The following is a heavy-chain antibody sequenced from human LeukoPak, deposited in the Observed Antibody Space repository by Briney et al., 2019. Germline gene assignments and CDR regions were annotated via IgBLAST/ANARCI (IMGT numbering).Heavy chain of an antibody. V-gene: IGHV1-18*04. D-gene: IGHD3-16*01. CDR1: GYTFTSYG. CDR2: ISAYNGNT. CDR3: AGDAFGGAKAYFDY. Sequence: EASVKVSCKASGYTFTSYGISWVRQAPGQGLEWMGWISAYNGNTNYAQKPQGRVTMTTDTSTSTAYMELRSLRSDDTAVYYCAGDAFGGAKAYFDYWGQGTLVTVSS. J-gene: IGHJ4*02.